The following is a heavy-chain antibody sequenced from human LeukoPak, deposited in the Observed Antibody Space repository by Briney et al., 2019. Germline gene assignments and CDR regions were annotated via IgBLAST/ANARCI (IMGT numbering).Heavy chain of an antibody. CDR1: GYTFTGYY. D-gene: IGHD3-22*01. J-gene: IGHJ3*02. CDR2: INPNSGGT. CDR3: ARDRGPYYDSSGDAFDI. Sequence: GASVKVSCKASGYTFTGYYMHWVRQAPGQGLEWMGWINPNSGGTNYAQKFQGWVTMTRDTSISTAYMELSRLRSDDTAVYYCARDRGPYYDSSGDAFDIWGQGTMVTVSS. V-gene: IGHV1-2*04.